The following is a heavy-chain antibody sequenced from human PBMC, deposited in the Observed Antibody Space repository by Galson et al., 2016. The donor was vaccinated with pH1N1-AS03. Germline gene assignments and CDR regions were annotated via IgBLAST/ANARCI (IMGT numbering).Heavy chain of an antibody. J-gene: IGHJ4*02. Sequence: SLRPSCAASGFTFSSYWMHWVRQAPGKGLEWVSSISGADLSTYYADSVKGRFTVSRDNSKNTLHLQMNGLRAEDTAIYYCANPRASGTTMVTRLDYWGQGILVTVSS. D-gene: IGHD5-18*01. V-gene: IGHV3-23*01. CDR2: ISGADLST. CDR3: ANPRASGTTMVTRLDY. CDR1: GFTFSSYW.